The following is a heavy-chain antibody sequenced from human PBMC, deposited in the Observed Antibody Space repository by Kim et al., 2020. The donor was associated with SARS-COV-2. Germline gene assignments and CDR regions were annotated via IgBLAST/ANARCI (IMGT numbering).Heavy chain of an antibody. V-gene: IGHV3-9*01. CDR2: ITWSSSNV. J-gene: IGHJ4*02. D-gene: IGHD6-13*01. CDR3: AKDSYSSSWYSFDY. CDR1: GFIFNDYA. Sequence: GGSLRLSCAASGFIFNDYAMHWVRQAPGKGLEWVSGITWSSSNVGYADSVKGRFTISRDNAKNSLFLQMNSLRPEDTALYYCAKDSYSSSWYSFDYWGQGSLVTV.